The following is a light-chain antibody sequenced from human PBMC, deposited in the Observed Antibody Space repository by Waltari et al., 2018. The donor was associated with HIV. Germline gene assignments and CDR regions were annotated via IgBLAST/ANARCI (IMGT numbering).Light chain of an antibody. J-gene: IGLJ2*01. CDR1: RLGDKY. Sequence: SYELTQPPSVSVSPGQTANITCSGDRLGDKYACWYQQKPGQSPVLVIYQDDRRPSGIPERFSGSNSGNTATLTISGTQAMDEADYYCQAWDSSTIVVFGGGTKLTVL. CDR3: QAWDSSTIVV. V-gene: IGLV3-1*01. CDR2: QDD.